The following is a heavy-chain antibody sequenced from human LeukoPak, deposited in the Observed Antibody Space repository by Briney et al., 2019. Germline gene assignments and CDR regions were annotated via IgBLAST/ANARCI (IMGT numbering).Heavy chain of an antibody. CDR2: IYYSGST. J-gene: IGHJ4*02. V-gene: IGHV4-39*07. CDR1: GGSISSSSYY. CDR3: ARDRAPFDY. Sequence: SETLSLTCTVSGGSISSSSYYWGWIRQPPGKGLEWIGSIYYSGSTYYNPSLKSRVTISVDTSKNQFSLKLSSVTAADTAVYYCARDRAPFDYWGQGTLVTVSS. D-gene: IGHD3-10*01.